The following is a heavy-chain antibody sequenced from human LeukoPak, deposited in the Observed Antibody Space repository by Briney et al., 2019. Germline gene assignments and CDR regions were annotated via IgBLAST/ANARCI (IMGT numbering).Heavy chain of an antibody. V-gene: IGHV1-18*01. CDR2: ISAYNGNT. CDR3: ARDVSPGWQQPADY. CDR1: GYTFTSYG. D-gene: IGHD6-13*01. Sequence: ASVKVSCKASGYTFTSYGISWVRQAPGQGLEWMGWISAYNGNTNYAQKLQGRVTMTTDTSTSTAYMELRSLRSDGTAVYYCARDVSPGWQQPADYWGQGTLVTVSS. J-gene: IGHJ4*02.